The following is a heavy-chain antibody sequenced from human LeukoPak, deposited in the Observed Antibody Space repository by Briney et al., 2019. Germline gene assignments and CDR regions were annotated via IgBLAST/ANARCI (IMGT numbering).Heavy chain of an antibody. J-gene: IGHJ2*01. CDR1: GGSISSSSYY. CDR3: ARPRSIAVAGTWWYFDL. Sequence: SETLSLTCTVSGGSISSSSYYRGWIRQPPGKGLEWIGSIYYSGSTYYNPSLKSRVTISVDTSKNQFSLKLSSVTAADTAVYYCARPRSIAVAGTWWYFDLWGRGTLVTVSS. V-gene: IGHV4-39*01. D-gene: IGHD6-19*01. CDR2: IYYSGST.